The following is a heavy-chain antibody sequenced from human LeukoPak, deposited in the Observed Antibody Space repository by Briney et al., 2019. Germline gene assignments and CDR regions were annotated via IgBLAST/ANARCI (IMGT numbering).Heavy chain of an antibody. Sequence: GGSLRLSCAASGFTVSSNYMSWVRQAPGKGLEWVANIKQDGSEKYYVDSVKGRFIISRDNAKNSLYLQMNSLRAEDTAVYYCARRAVAGSYDAFDMWGQGTMVTVSS. V-gene: IGHV3-7*01. CDR3: ARRAVAGSYDAFDM. J-gene: IGHJ3*02. D-gene: IGHD6-19*01. CDR2: IKQDGSEK. CDR1: GFTVSSNY.